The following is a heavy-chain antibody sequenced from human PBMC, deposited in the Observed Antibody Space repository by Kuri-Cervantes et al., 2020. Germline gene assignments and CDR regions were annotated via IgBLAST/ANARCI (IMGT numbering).Heavy chain of an antibody. CDR1: GFTFSDYY. CDR3: ARGGDLTGYYVYFDY. Sequence: LSLTCAVSGFTFSDYYMSWIRQAPGKGLEWVSYISSRGSTTHYADSVKGRFTISRDNAKKSLYLQINSLRAEDTAVYHCARGGDLTGYYVYFDYWGQGALVTVSS. J-gene: IGHJ4*02. D-gene: IGHD3-9*01. CDR2: ISSRGSTT. V-gene: IGHV3-11*01.